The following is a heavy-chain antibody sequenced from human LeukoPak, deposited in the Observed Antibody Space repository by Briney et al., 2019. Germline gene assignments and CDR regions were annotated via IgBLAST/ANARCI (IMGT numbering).Heavy chain of an antibody. CDR3: ARVGRSGWDFDH. D-gene: IGHD6-19*01. CDR1: GFTFSGNW. V-gene: IGHV3-7*01. J-gene: IGHJ4*02. Sequence: GGSLILSCVASGFTFSGNWMTWVRQAPGKGLEWVAIINEGGGLKNYVDSVKGRFTISRDNTNNSLFLHLISLTVDDTAVYYCARVGRSGWDFDHWGQGTLVTVSS. CDR2: INEGGGLK.